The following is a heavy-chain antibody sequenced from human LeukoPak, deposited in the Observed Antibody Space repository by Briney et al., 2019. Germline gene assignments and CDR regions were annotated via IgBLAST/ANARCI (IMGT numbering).Heavy chain of an antibody. Sequence: ASVKVSCKASGYTFTGYYMHWVRQAPGQGLEWVGWINPNSGGTNYAQKFQGRVTMTRDTSISTAYMELSRLRSDDTAVYYCARDPGIAAAGIGEGDYWGQGTLVTVSS. D-gene: IGHD6-13*01. CDR2: INPNSGGT. V-gene: IGHV1-2*02. CDR1: GYTFTGYY. J-gene: IGHJ4*02. CDR3: ARDPGIAAAGIGEGDY.